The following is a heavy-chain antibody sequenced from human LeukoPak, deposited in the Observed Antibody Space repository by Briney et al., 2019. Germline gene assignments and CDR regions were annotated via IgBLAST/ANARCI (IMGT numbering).Heavy chain of an antibody. CDR2: TTAFNGNT. D-gene: IGHD3-22*01. CDR1: GFTFTSYG. Sequence: ASVKVSCKSSGFTFTSYGINWVRQAPGQGLEWMGWTTAFNGNTDYAQKFRGRVTMTTDTSTNTAYLELRSLGFDDTAVYYCARDSYDSSGSYFFLKLLDYWGQGTLVTVSS. CDR3: ARDSYDSSGSYFFLKLLDY. J-gene: IGHJ4*02. V-gene: IGHV1-18*01.